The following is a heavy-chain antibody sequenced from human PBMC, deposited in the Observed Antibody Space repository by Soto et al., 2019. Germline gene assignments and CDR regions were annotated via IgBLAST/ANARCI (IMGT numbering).Heavy chain of an antibody. CDR1: GFSFGDSA. D-gene: IGHD3-3*02. Sequence: ELVQSGPEAREPGTSVKVSCRASGFSFGDSAVQWVRQGRGQRLEWIGWIVVVNGNTSYAQKFEGRVTLTRDASTSTSHMELTSLSSEDTAVYFCAVTDLPFRPLTEPTENGMDVWGQGTTVTVSS. CDR2: IVVVNGNT. CDR3: AVTDLPFRPLTEPTENGMDV. V-gene: IGHV1-58*01. J-gene: IGHJ6*02.